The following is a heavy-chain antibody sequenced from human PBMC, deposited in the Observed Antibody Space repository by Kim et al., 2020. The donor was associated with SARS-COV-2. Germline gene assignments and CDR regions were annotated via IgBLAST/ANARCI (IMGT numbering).Heavy chain of an antibody. J-gene: IGHJ6*02. V-gene: IGHV4-34*01. CDR3: ARDSRRPYYYYGMDF. CDR1: GGSFSGYY. Sequence: SETLSLTCAVYGGSFSGYYWSWIRQPPGKGLEWIGEINHSGSTNYNPSLKSRVTISVDTSKNQFSLKLSSVTAADTAVYYCARDSRRPYYYYGMDFWGQG. CDR2: INHSGST. D-gene: IGHD6-13*01.